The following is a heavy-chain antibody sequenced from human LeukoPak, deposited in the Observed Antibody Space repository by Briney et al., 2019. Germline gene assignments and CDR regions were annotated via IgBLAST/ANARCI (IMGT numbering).Heavy chain of an antibody. CDR2: IWYDGSNK. CDR3: AKEAYIDMATITPDY. V-gene: IGHV3-33*06. D-gene: IGHD5-24*01. CDR1: GFTFSSYG. Sequence: PGGSLRLSCAASGFTFSSYGMHWVRQAPGKGLEWVAVIWYDGSNKYYADSVKGRFTISRDNSKNTLYLQMNSLRAEDTAVYYCAKEAYIDMATITPDYWGQGTPVTVSS. J-gene: IGHJ4*02.